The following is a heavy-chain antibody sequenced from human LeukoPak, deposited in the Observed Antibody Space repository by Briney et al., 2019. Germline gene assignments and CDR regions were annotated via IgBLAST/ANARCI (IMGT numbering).Heavy chain of an antibody. CDR1: GFTFSSYS. CDR2: ISSGSSTI. CDR3: ARARNEDY. D-gene: IGHD1-1*01. Sequence: GGSLRLSCAASGFTFSSYSMNWVRQAPGKGLEWVSYISSGSSTIYYADSVKGRFTISRDNAKNSLYLQMNSLRAEDTAVYSCARARNEDYWGQGTLVTVSS. V-gene: IGHV3-48*01. J-gene: IGHJ4*02.